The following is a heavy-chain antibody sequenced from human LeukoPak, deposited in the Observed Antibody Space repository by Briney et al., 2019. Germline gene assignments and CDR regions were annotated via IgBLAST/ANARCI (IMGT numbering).Heavy chain of an antibody. CDR2: IYYSGST. D-gene: IGHD5-18*01. Sequence: SETLSLTCTVSGGSINSYYWNWIRQPPGKGLEWIGYIYYSGSTNYNPSLKSRVTISLDTSENQFSLKLSSVTAADTAVYYCAREEAMALDYWGQGTLVTVSS. J-gene: IGHJ4*02. V-gene: IGHV4-59*01. CDR3: AREEAMALDY. CDR1: GGSINSYY.